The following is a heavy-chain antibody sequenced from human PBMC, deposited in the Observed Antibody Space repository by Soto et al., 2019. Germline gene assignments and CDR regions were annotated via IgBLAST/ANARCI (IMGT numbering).Heavy chain of an antibody. CDR3: ARKYGDGYYYYGMDV. D-gene: IGHD4-17*01. CDR2: INPSGGST. Sequence: QVQLVQSGAEVKKPGASVKVSCKASGYTFTSYYMHWVRQAPGQGLEWMGIINPSGGSTSYAQKFQGRVTMTRETSTSTVYMELSSLRSEDTAVYYCARKYGDGYYYYGMDVWGQGTTVTVSS. V-gene: IGHV1-46*01. J-gene: IGHJ6*02. CDR1: GYTFTSYY.